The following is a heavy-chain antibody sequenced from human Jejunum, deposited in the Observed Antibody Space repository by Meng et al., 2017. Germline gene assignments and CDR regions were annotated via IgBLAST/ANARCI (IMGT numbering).Heavy chain of an antibody. V-gene: IGHV1-2*06. D-gene: IGHD1-26*01. J-gene: IGHJ4*02. Sequence: QVHLVQSEAEVKKPGALVRVPCDASGYTFTAYYVHWVRQAPGHGLEWMGRMNPNNGDTNYAQKFQGRVTMTRATSTAYMDLSSLTSDDTAVYYCAKDEGTTTAFDHWGQGTLVTVSS. CDR1: GYTFTAYY. CDR2: MNPNNGDT. CDR3: AKDEGTTTAFDH.